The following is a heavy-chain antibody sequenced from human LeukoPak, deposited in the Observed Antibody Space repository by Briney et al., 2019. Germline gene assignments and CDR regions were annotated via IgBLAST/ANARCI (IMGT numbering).Heavy chain of an antibody. J-gene: IGHJ6*03. CDR2: IYYSGST. Sequence: SETLSLTCTVSRGSVTSYYWSWIRQPPGKGLEWIGYIYYSGSTKYNPSLKSRVTISVDTSKNQFSLRLSSVTAADTAVYYCARDWGVSARPGYMDVWGKGTTVTVSS. D-gene: IGHD6-6*01. CDR3: ARDWGVSARPGYMDV. V-gene: IGHV4-59*02. CDR1: RGSVTSYY.